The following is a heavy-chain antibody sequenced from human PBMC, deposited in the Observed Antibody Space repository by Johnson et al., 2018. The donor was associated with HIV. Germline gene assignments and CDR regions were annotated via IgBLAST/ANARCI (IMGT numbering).Heavy chain of an antibody. V-gene: IGHV3-30*18. CDR3: AKLPGGNSGFVDAFDI. D-gene: IGHD4-23*01. CDR1: GFTFSSYG. J-gene: IGHJ3*02. CDR2: ISYDGSNK. Sequence: QVQLVESGGGVVQPGRSLRLSCAASGFTFSSYGMHWVRQAPGKGLEWVAVISYDGSNKYYADSVKGRFTISSDNSKNTLYLQMNSLRAEDTAVYYCAKLPGGNSGFVDAFDIWGQGTMVTVSS.